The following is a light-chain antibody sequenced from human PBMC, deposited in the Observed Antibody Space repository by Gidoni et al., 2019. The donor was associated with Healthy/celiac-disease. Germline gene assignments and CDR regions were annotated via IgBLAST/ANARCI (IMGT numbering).Light chain of an antibody. CDR3: QHSYRTPWT. CDR2: AAS. V-gene: IGKV1-39*01. CDR1: QSISSY. Sequence: DIQMTQSPSSLSASVGDRVTITCRASQSISSYLNWYQQKPGKAPKLLIYAASSLQSGVPSRFSGRGSATDFTLTISSLHPEDFATYYCQHSYRTPWTFGHGTKVDIK. J-gene: IGKJ1*01.